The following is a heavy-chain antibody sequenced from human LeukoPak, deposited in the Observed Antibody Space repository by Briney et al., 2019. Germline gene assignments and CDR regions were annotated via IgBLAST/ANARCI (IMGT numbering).Heavy chain of an antibody. Sequence: SETLSLTYAVYGGSFSCYYWSWIRPPPGKGVEWIGEINHSGSTNYNPSLKSRVTISIDTSKNQVSLELSSVTAADTAVYYCARGHYYGSGSYRLNWFDPWGQGTLVTVSS. V-gene: IGHV4-34*01. J-gene: IGHJ5*02. CDR3: ARGHYYGSGSYRLNWFDP. CDR1: GGSFSCYY. CDR2: INHSGST. D-gene: IGHD3-10*01.